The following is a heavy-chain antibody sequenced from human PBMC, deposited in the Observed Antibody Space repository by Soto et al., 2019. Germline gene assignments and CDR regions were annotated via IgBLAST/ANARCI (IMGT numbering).Heavy chain of an antibody. J-gene: IGHJ4*02. CDR1: GYTFTSYA. CDR3: ARGAVAGRIN. D-gene: IGHD6-19*01. CDR2: INAGNGNT. Sequence: ASVKVSCKAYGYTFTSYAMPWVRQAPGQRLEWMGWINAGNGNTKYSQKFQGRVTITRDTSASTDYMELSSLRSEDTAVYYCARGAVAGRINWGQGTLVTVSS. V-gene: IGHV1-3*01.